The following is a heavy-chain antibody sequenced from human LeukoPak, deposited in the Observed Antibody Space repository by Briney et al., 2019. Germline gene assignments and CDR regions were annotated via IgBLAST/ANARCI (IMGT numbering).Heavy chain of an antibody. CDR1: GFTFSTYG. CDR3: AKLREWELPDLFDY. Sequence: SGGSLRLSCAASGFTFSTYGMSWLRQAPGKGLEWVSGISGSGGSRFYTDSVKGRFTISRDNSKNTLYLQMNSLRAEDTAVYYCAKLREWELPDLFDYWGQGTLVTVSS. CDR2: ISGSGGSR. J-gene: IGHJ4*02. D-gene: IGHD1-26*01. V-gene: IGHV3-23*01.